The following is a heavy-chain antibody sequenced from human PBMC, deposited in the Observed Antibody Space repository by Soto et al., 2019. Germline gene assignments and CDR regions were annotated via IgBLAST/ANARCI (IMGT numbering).Heavy chain of an antibody. CDR3: ARDGKGAAYTHGPYYFDY. CDR2: ISISSSSI. V-gene: IGHV3-48*01. D-gene: IGHD1-1*01. Sequence: GGSLRLSCAASGFTLSSYSMNWVRQAPGKGLEWVAYISISSSSIYYADSVKGRFTISRDNAKNSLYLQMNSLRAEDTAVYYCARDGKGAAYTHGPYYFDYWGQGALVTVSS. CDR1: GFTLSSYS. J-gene: IGHJ4*02.